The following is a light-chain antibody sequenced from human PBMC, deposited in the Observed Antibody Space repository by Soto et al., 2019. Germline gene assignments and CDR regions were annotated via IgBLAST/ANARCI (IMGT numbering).Light chain of an antibody. CDR2: EVN. V-gene: IGLV2-18*02. CDR1: TSDVCSYNR. J-gene: IGLJ2*01. Sequence: QSALTQPPSVSGSPGQSVTISCTGTTSDVCSYNRVSWYQQSPGTAPKLMIYEVNNRPSGVPDRFSGSKSGNTASLTISGLQAEDESTYYCSSYAASNTVFGGGTKVTVL. CDR3: SSYAASNTV.